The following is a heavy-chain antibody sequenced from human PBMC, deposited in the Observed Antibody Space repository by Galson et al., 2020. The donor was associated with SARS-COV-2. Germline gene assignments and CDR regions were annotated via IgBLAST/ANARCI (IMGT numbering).Heavy chain of an antibody. CDR3: ARSPPASTSGTSIYFDY. CDR2: LDTSCTYI. Sequence: GESLKISCAASGFAFRSYTMNWVRQAPGKGLGLVASLDTSCTYIYHADSLKGRFTISRDNAENSLYLQMNSLRAEDTAVYYCARSPPASTSGTSIYFDYWGQGTQVTVSS. D-gene: IGHD3-10*01. J-gene: IGHJ4*02. V-gene: IGHV3-21*01. CDR1: GFAFRSYT.